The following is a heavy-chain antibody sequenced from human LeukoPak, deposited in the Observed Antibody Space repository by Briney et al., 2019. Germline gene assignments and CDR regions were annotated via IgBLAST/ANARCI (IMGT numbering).Heavy chain of an antibody. CDR2: IKQGGSEK. CDR3: ARELYSSSWYGNYYYYYGMDV. V-gene: IGHV3-7*01. D-gene: IGHD6-13*01. J-gene: IGHJ6*02. CDR1: GFTFSSYW. Sequence: GGSLRLSCAASGFTFSSYWMSWVRQAPGKGLEWVANIKQGGSEKYYVDSVKGRFTISRDNAKNSLYLQMNSLRAEDTAVYYCARELYSSSWYGNYYYYYGMDVWGQGTTVTVSS.